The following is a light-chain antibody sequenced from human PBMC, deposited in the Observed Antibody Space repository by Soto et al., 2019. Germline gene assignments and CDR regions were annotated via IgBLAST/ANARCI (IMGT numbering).Light chain of an antibody. J-gene: IGKJ3*01. Sequence: EIVLTQSPAIVSLSAGERATLSCRASPSVSTYLAWYQQKPGQAPRLLIHDVSIRATGVPERFSGSGSGTDFTLTISSLEPEDFAVYYCQHRSGFSFGPGTKVDVK. CDR1: PSVSTY. CDR3: QHRSGFS. CDR2: DVS. V-gene: IGKV3-11*01.